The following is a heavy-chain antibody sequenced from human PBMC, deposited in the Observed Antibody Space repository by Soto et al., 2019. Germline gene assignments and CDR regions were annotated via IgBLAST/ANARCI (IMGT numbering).Heavy chain of an antibody. Sequence: GLTLANPTQALTLTCTVSGFVLTGSGVGVGLIRQPPEKALEWVALIYWNDDKRYSPSLKSRLTITKDTSKNQVVLTMTNMDPVDTATYYWATFERHIAAQYNWFDPWGQGTLVTVSS. CDR1: GFVLTGSGVG. CDR3: ATFERHIAAQYNWFDP. D-gene: IGHD6-13*01. J-gene: IGHJ5*02. CDR2: IYWNDDK. V-gene: IGHV2-5*01.